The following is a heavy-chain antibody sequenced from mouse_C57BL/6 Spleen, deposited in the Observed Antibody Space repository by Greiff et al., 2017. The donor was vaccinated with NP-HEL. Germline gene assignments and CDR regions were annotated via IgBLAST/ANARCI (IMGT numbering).Heavy chain of an antibody. CDR3: AIYEYDGSSYFAY. D-gene: IGHD1-1*01. J-gene: IGHJ3*01. CDR2: ISDGGSYT. CDR1: GFTFSSYA. Sequence: EVMLVESGGGLVKPGGSLKLSCAASGFTFSSYAMSWVRQTPEKRLEWVATISDGGSYTYYPDNVKGRVTISRDNAKNNLYLQMSHLKSEDTAMYYCAIYEYDGSSYFAYWGQGTLVTVSA. V-gene: IGHV5-4*03.